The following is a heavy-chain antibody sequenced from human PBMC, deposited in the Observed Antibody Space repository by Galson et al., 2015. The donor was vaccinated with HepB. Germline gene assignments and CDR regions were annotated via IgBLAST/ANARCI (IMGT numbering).Heavy chain of an antibody. CDR3: TRVLRFLDYYYMDV. D-gene: IGHD3-3*01. V-gene: IGHV3-49*03. CDR1: GFTFGDYA. J-gene: IGHJ6*03. Sequence: SLRLSFAASGFTFGDYAMSWFRQAPGKGLEWVGFIRSKAYGGTTEYAASVKGRFTISRDDSKSIAYLQMNSLKTEDTAVYYCTRVLRFLDYYYMDVWGKGTTVTVSS. CDR2: IRSKAYGGTT.